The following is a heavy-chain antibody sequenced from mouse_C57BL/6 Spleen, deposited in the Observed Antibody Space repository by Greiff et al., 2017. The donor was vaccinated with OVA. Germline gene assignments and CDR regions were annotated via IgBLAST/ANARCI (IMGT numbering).Heavy chain of an antibody. Sequence: EVQLQQSGPELVKPGASVKISCKASGYTFTDYYMNWVKQSNGKSLEWIGDINPNNGGTSYNQKFKGKATLTVDKSSSTAYMEIRSLTSEESSVYFCAREQLRLDYWGQGTTLTVSS. CDR3: AREQLRLDY. CDR2: INPNNGGT. V-gene: IGHV1-26*01. D-gene: IGHD3-2*02. CDR1: GYTFTDYY. J-gene: IGHJ2*01.